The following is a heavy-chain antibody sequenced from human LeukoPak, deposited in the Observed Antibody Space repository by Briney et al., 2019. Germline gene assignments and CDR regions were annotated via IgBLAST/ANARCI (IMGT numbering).Heavy chain of an antibody. CDR2: INPNSGGT. J-gene: IGHJ4*02. Sequence: ASVKVSCKASGYTFTGYYMHWVRQAPGQGPEWMGWINPNSGGTNYAQKFQGRVTMTRDTSISTAYMELSRLRSDDTAVCYCARGLRGSPAFDYWGQGTLVTVSS. CDR1: GYTFTGYY. D-gene: IGHD2-2*01. CDR3: ARGLRGSPAFDY. V-gene: IGHV1-2*02.